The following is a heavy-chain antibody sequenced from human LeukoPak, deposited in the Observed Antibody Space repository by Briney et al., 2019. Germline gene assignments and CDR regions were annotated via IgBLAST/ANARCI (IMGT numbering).Heavy chain of an antibody. V-gene: IGHV1-69*05. Sequence: SVKVSCKASGGTFSSYAISWVRQAPGPGLEWMGGIIPIFGTANYAQKFQARVTITTDESTSTAYMELSSLRSEDTAVYYCARSIAAAGIGYWGQGTLVTVSS. J-gene: IGHJ4*02. CDR3: ARSIAAAGIGY. CDR1: GGTFSSYA. D-gene: IGHD6-13*01. CDR2: IIPIFGTA.